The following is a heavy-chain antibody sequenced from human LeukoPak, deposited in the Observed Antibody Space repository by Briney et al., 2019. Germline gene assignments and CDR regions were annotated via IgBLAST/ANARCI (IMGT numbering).Heavy chain of an antibody. D-gene: IGHD3-10*01. CDR1: GFNFGNNG. J-gene: IGHJ3*02. CDR2: ISASGRST. V-gene: IGHV3-23*01. CDR3: ASSLKLWLAFDI. Sequence: PGGSLRLSCAASGFNFGNNGMSWVRQAPGKGLEWVSGISASGRSTYYADSVKGRFTISRDNARSTLWLQMNSLRAEDTAVYYCASSLKLWLAFDIWGQGTMVTVSS.